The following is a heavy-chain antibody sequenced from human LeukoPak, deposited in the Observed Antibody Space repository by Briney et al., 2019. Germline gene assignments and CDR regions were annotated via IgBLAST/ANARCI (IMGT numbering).Heavy chain of an antibody. CDR1: GHPLRLYS. D-gene: IGHD4-11*01. J-gene: IGHJ3*02. Sequence: KLGGSLRLSHAVSGHPLRLYSKNGVPDAPRRGRECGSSISSIRCYIYYADSARGRFTFSRDNAKNTLYLQMNSQRAEDTGVYFCARDNYEGYAFDIWGQGTMVTVSS. V-gene: IGHV3-21*01. CDR3: ARDNYEGYAFDI. CDR2: ISSIRCYI.